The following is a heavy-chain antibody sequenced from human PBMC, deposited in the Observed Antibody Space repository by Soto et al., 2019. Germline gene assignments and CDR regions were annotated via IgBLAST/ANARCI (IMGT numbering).Heavy chain of an antibody. J-gene: IGHJ4*02. CDR2: IYYSGST. D-gene: IGHD1-26*01. Sequence: SETLSLTCTVSGGSISRGGYYWSWIRQNPGKGQEWIGYIYYSGSTNYNPSLKSRVTISVDTSKNQFSLKLSSVTAADTAVYYCARTTISGSYYSNPPFDYWGQGTLVTVSS. CDR3: ARTTISGSYYSNPPFDY. CDR1: GGSISRGGYY. V-gene: IGHV4-61*08.